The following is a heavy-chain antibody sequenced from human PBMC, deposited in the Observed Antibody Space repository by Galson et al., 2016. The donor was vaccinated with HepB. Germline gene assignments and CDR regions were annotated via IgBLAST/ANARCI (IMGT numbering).Heavy chain of an antibody. V-gene: IGHV3-30*03. CDR1: GFAFSSYG. Sequence: SLRLSCAAAGFAFSSYGMHWVRQAPGKGLEWVAVISFGGSNKYYTDSVKGRFTISRDNSKNTLYLQMNSLRAEDTALYYCAREGDGSGWPFDYWGQGTLVTVSS. D-gene: IGHD6-19*01. CDR2: ISFGGSNK. CDR3: AREGDGSGWPFDY. J-gene: IGHJ4*02.